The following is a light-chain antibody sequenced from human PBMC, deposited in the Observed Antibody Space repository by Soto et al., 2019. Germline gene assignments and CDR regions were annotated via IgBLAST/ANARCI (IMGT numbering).Light chain of an antibody. CDR1: QSLVYSDGNTY. CDR2: KVS. CDR3: MHGTHWHPYT. J-gene: IGKJ2*01. V-gene: IGKV2-30*01. Sequence: DVVMTQSPLSLPVTLGQPASISCRSSQSLVYSDGNTYLNWFQQMPGQSPRRLISKVSNRVSGGPDTSSRSGSGAAFTLKTSRVEAEDVGVSDGMHGTHWHPYTFGQGTKLESK.